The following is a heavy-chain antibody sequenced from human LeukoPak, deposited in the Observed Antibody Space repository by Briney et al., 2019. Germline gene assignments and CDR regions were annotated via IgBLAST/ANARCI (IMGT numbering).Heavy chain of an antibody. CDR3: ARETMEMATLLH. CDR2: INSDGSST. V-gene: IGHV3-74*01. CDR1: GFTFSSYW. J-gene: IGHJ4*02. Sequence: SGVSLRLSCAASGFTFSSYWMHWVRQAPGKGLVWVSRINSDGSSTSYADSVKGRFTISRDHAKNTLYLQMNSLRAEDTAVYYCARETMEMATLLHWGQGTLVTVSS. D-gene: IGHD5-24*01.